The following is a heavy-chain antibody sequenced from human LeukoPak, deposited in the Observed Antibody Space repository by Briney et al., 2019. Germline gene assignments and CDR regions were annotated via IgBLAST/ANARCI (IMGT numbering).Heavy chain of an antibody. V-gene: IGHV4-59*01. Sequence: SETLSLTCTVSGGSISSYYWRWIRQPPGKGLEWIGYIYYSGSTNYNPSLKSRVTISVDTSKNQFSLKLSSVTAADTAVYYCARVRAGLVDYWGQGTLVTVSS. D-gene: IGHD6-13*01. CDR1: GGSISSYY. CDR3: ARVRAGLVDY. J-gene: IGHJ4*02. CDR2: IYYSGST.